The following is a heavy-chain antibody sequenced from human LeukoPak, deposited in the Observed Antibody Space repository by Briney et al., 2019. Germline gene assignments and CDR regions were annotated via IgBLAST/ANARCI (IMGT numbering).Heavy chain of an antibody. D-gene: IGHD5-18*01. J-gene: IGHJ3*02. CDR1: GFTFSSYG. Sequence: GGSLRLSCAASGFTFSSYGMHWVRQAPGKGLEWVAVISYDGSNKYYADSVKGRFTISRDNSKNTLYLQMNSLRAEDTAVYYCAKNTAMVIPADAFDIWGQGTMVTVSS. V-gene: IGHV3-30*18. CDR2: ISYDGSNK. CDR3: AKNTAMVIPADAFDI.